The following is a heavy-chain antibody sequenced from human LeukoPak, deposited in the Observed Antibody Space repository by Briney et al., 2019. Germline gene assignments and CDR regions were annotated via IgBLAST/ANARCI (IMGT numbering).Heavy chain of an antibody. D-gene: IGHD5-12*01. J-gene: IGHJ4*02. Sequence: PGGSLRPSCAASGFTFSSYGMHWVRQAPGKGLEWVAVIWYDGSNKYYADSVKGRFTISRDNSKNTLYLQMNSLRAEDTAVYYCARKLSGYAPFDCWGQGTLVTVSS. V-gene: IGHV3-33*01. CDR2: IWYDGSNK. CDR3: ARKLSGYAPFDC. CDR1: GFTFSSYG.